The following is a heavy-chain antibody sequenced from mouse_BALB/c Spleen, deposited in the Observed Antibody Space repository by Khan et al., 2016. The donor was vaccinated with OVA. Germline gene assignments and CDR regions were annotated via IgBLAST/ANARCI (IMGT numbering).Heavy chain of an antibody. J-gene: IGHJ2*01. CDR3: TRDRIDY. CDR1: GYTFTTYW. CDR2: INPTSGYT. V-gene: IGHV1-7*01. Sequence: QVQLKQSGAELAKPGASVKMSCKASGYTFTTYWMHWVKQRPGQGLEWIGYINPTSGYTDYNEKFKDQATLSADKSSSTAYMKLSSLTTEDSAVCYCTRDRIDYWGQGTTLTVSS.